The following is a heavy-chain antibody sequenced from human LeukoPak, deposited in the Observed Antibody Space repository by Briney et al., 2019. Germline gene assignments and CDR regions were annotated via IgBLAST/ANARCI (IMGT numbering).Heavy chain of an antibody. Sequence: SETLSLTYTVSGGSISSSSYFWGWIRQPPGKGLEWIGSFYGGSTRYNPSLQSRVTVSVDTSMHQFSLKLGSVTAADTSIYYCAIGLGTWGAFDFWGQGTMVTVSS. CDR1: GGSISSSSYF. J-gene: IGHJ3*01. CDR2: FYGGST. D-gene: IGHD7-27*01. CDR3: AIGLGTWGAFDF. V-gene: IGHV4-39*01.